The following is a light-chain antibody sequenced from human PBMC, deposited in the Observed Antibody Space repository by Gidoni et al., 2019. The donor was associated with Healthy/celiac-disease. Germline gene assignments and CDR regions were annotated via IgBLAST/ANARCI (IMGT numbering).Light chain of an antibody. V-gene: IGLV3-1*01. CDR1: KLGDKY. J-gene: IGLJ2*01. Sequence: SYELTQPPSVSVSPGQTASITCSGDKLGDKYACWYQQKPGQSPGLVIYQDSKRPSGIPERFSSSNYGNTATLTISGTQAMDEADYYCQAWDSSRDVVFGGGTKLTVL. CDR3: QAWDSSRDVV. CDR2: QDS.